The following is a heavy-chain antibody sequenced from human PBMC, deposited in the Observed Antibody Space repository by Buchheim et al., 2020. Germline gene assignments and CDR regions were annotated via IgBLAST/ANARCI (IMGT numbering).Heavy chain of an antibody. CDR2: ISFDGSNQ. Sequence: QEQLVESGGGVVQPGRSLRLSCAASGFTFSSYDMHWVRQAPGKGLEWVAVISFDGSNQYYVDSVKGRFTISRDNSENSLYLQMNSLRREDTAMYYCARVGREYQLLFGYFDYWGQGTL. J-gene: IGHJ4*02. CDR1: GFTFSSYD. D-gene: IGHD2-2*01. V-gene: IGHV3-30*03. CDR3: ARVGREYQLLFGYFDY.